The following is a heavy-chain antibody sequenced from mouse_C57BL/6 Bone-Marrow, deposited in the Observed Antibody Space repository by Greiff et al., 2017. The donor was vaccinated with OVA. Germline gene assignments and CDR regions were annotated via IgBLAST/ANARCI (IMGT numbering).Heavy chain of an antibody. CDR2: SINKANGYTT. D-gene: IGHD4-1*01. J-gene: IGHJ1*03. V-gene: IGHV7-1*01. CDR1: GFTFSDFC. CDR3: ARDNWDWYFDV. Sequence: EVQVVESGGGLIQSGRSLRLSCATSGFTFSDFCIEWVSQAPGKGLEWIAASINKANGYTTEYSASVKGRFIVSRDTSQSILYLQMNALRAEDTAIYYCARDNWDWYFDVWGTGTTVTVSS.